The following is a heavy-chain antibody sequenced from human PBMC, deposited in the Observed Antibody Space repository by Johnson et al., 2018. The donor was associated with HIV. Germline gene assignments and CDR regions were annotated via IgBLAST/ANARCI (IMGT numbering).Heavy chain of an antibody. J-gene: IGHJ3*02. Sequence: EVQLVESGGGVVQPGGSLRLSCAASGFTFSTYAMSWVRQAPGKGLEWVSAISGSGGSTYYADSVKGRFTISRDNSKNTLYLQMNSLRAEDTAVYYCARGKKQWLDEDAFDIWGQGTMVTVSS. V-gene: IGHV3-23*04. CDR3: ARGKKQWLDEDAFDI. D-gene: IGHD6-19*01. CDR2: ISGSGGST. CDR1: GFTFSTYA.